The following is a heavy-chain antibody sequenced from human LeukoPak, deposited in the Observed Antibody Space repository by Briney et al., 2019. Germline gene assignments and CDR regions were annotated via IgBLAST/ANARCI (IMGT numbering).Heavy chain of an antibody. CDR3: ARDTGYFDY. D-gene: IGHD4-17*01. CDR2: ISSSGSTI. Sequence: GGSLRLSCAASGFTFSSCEMNWVRQAPGKGLEWVSYISSSGSTIYYADSVKGRFTISRDNAKNSLYLQMNSLRAEDTAVYYCARDTGYFDYWGQGTLVTVSS. V-gene: IGHV3-48*03. CDR1: GFTFSSCE. J-gene: IGHJ4*02.